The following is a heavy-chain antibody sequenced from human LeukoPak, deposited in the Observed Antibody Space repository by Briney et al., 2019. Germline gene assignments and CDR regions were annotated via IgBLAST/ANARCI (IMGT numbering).Heavy chain of an antibody. V-gene: IGHV1-18*01. Sequence: ASVKVSCKASGYTFTYYGITWVRQAPGQGLEWMGWISPYNGNTNYAQKFQGRVTMTTDTSTTTAYMELRDLRSDDTALYYCATEGGWQPTDYGDHVYWGQGTLVTVSS. CDR2: ISPYNGNT. CDR1: GYTFTYYG. D-gene: IGHD4-17*01. CDR3: ATEGGWQPTDYGDHVY. J-gene: IGHJ4*02.